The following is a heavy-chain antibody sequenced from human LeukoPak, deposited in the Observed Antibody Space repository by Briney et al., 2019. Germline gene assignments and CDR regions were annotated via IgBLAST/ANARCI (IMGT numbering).Heavy chain of an antibody. D-gene: IGHD4-11*01. Sequence: GGSLRLSCAASGFTFSTSTMNWVRQAPGKGLEWVSSIGSSGIDMYYVDSVKGRFTISRDNAENSLYLLLNNVRPEDTSVYYCVRGDYREHWGQGTLVTVSS. CDR1: GFTFSTST. CDR3: VRGDYREH. V-gene: IGHV3-21*06. CDR2: IGSSGIDM. J-gene: IGHJ1*01.